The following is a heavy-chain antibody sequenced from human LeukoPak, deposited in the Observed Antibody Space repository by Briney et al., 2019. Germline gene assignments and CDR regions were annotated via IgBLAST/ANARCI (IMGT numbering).Heavy chain of an antibody. CDR1: GGSISSSSYY. CDR3: AREVTPEFAWFDP. J-gene: IGHJ5*02. CDR2: IYYSGST. V-gene: IGHV4-39*02. Sequence: PSETLSLTCTVSGGSISSSSYYWGWIRQPPGKGLEWIGSIYYSGSTYYNPSLKSRVTISVDTSKNQFSLKLSSVTDADTAVYYCAREVTPEFAWFDPWGQGTLVTVSS. D-gene: IGHD4-23*01.